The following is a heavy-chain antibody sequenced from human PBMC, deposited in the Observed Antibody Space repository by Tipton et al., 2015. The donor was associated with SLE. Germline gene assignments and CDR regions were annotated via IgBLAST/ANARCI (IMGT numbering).Heavy chain of an antibody. CDR3: ARDPFPTVTTGAFDI. J-gene: IGHJ3*02. D-gene: IGHD4-17*01. CDR1: GYSISSGYY. CDR2: FYHSGNT. Sequence: TLSLTCAVSGYSISSGYYLGWVRQPPGKGLEWIGSFYHSGNTYYNPSLKSRVSIVVDTSKNQFSLKLSSVTAADTAVYYCARDPFPTVTTGAFDIWGQGTMVTVSS. V-gene: IGHV4-38-2*02.